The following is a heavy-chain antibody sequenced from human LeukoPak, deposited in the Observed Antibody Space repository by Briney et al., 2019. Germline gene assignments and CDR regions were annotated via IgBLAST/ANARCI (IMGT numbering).Heavy chain of an antibody. CDR2: IYYSGTT. CDR1: GGSISSSSYY. J-gene: IGHJ4*02. Sequence: SETLSLTCTVSGGSISSSSYYWGWIRQPPGKGLEWIGTIYYSGTTYYNPPLKSRVTISVDTSNNQFSLKLSSVTAADTAVYYCARLPSTVFRIFDYWGQGALVTVSS. CDR3: ARLPSTVFRIFDY. V-gene: IGHV4-39*01. D-gene: IGHD2-15*01.